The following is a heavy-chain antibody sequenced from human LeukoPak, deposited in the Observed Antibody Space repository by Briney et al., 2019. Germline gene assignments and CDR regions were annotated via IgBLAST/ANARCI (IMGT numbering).Heavy chain of an antibody. J-gene: IGHJ4*02. CDR3: AKGSGSYLSTLYYFDY. Sequence: GGSLRLSCAASGFTFSSYWMSWVRQAPGPGLEWVSAISGSGGSTYYADSVKGRFTISRDNSKNTLYLQMNSLRAEDTAVYYCAKGSGSYLSTLYYFDYWGQGTLVTVSS. D-gene: IGHD1-26*01. CDR1: GFTFSSYW. V-gene: IGHV3-23*01. CDR2: ISGSGGST.